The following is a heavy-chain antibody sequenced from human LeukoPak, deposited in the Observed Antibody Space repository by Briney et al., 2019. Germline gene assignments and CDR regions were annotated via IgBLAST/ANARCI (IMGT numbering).Heavy chain of an antibody. CDR3: ARRAGSGRYYYYMDV. CDR1: GGSFSDYY. Sequence: SETLSLTCAVYGGSFSDYYWSWIRQPPGKGLEWIGEINHSGSTNYNPSLKSRVTISVDTSKNQFSLKLSSVTAADTAVYYCARRAGSGRYYYYMDVWGKGTTVTVSS. J-gene: IGHJ6*03. CDR2: INHSGST. V-gene: IGHV4-34*01. D-gene: IGHD3-10*01.